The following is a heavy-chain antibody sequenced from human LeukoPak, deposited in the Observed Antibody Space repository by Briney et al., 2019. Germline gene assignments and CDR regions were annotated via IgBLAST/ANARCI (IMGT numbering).Heavy chain of an antibody. CDR1: GGSFSGYY. D-gene: IGHD6-6*01. J-gene: IGHJ4*02. Sequence: SETLSLTCAVYGGSFSGYYWSWIRQPPGKGLEWIGEINHSGSTNYNPSLKSRVTISVDKPKNQLSLKLNSVNAADTAVYYCARDVGARLPGYWGQGALVTVSS. V-gene: IGHV4-34*01. CDR2: INHSGST. CDR3: ARDVGARLPGY.